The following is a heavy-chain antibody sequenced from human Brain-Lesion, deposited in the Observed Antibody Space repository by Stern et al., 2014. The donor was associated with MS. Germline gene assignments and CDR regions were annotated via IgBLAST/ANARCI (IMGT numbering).Heavy chain of an antibody. D-gene: IGHD1-1*01. CDR3: ARLGHNWNTVFGMDI. J-gene: IGHJ6*02. CDR1: GYTFIDYY. Sequence: QVQLVQSGAEVKKPGASVKVSCKASGYTFIDYYMHWVRQAPGQGLEWMGWINPKSDDTNAAQKFQGRVTLTRDTSLSTAYMELSGLSVDDTAVYYCARLGHNWNTVFGMDIWGQGTTVTVSS. V-gene: IGHV1-2*02. CDR2: INPKSDDT.